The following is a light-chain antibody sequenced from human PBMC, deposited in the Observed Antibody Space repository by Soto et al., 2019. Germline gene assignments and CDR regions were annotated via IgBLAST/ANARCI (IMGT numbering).Light chain of an antibody. Sequence: VLTQSPATLSLSPGERVTLSCRASQTVSSFLAWYQQKPGQAPRLLIHDSSDRATGIPARFSGSGSGTDFTLTISSLEPEDVAVYYCQQRSDWPPFTFGQGTKLEIK. CDR3: QQRSDWPPFT. CDR2: DSS. CDR1: QTVSSF. J-gene: IGKJ2*01. V-gene: IGKV3-11*01.